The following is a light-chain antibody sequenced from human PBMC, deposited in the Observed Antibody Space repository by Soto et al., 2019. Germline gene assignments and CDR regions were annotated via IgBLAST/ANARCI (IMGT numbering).Light chain of an antibody. Sequence: EIVLTQSPASVSSSVGDRATLSCRASQGVSSCLGWYQQIPGQAPRLLIYDASNKATGIPARFSGSGSGTDFTLTISSLQPEDFAVYYCQQPSSWPRTFGRGTKLEIK. CDR1: QGVSSC. J-gene: IGKJ2*01. CDR2: DAS. V-gene: IGKV3-11*01. CDR3: QQPSSWPRT.